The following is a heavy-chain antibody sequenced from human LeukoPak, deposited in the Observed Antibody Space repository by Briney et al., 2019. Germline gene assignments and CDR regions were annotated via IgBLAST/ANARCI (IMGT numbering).Heavy chain of an antibody. CDR3: ARAPYYYDSSGYPFRFSYYYYGMDV. V-gene: IGHV4-34*01. CDR1: GGSISSYY. J-gene: IGHJ6*02. CDR2: INHSGST. Sequence: SETLSLTCTVSGGSISSYYWSWIRQPPGKGLEWIGEINHSGSTNYNPSLKSRVTISVDTSKNQFSLKLSSVTAADTAVYYCARAPYYYDSSGYPFRFSYYYYGMDVWGQGPRSPSP. D-gene: IGHD3-22*01.